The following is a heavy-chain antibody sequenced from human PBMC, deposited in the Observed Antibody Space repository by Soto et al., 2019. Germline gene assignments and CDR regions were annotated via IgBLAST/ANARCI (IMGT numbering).Heavy chain of an antibody. V-gene: IGHV3-30*03. J-gene: IGHJ2*01. Sequence: QVQLVESGGGVVQPGRSLRLSCAASGFTFSSYGMHWVRQAPGKGLEWVAGISYDGSNKYYADSVKGRFTISRDNSKNTLYLQMNSVRAEYTAVYYCAIENGDYADPAEGYFDLWGRGTLVTVSS. CDR3: AIENGDYADPAEGYFDL. D-gene: IGHD4-17*01. CDR2: ISYDGSNK. CDR1: GFTFSSYG.